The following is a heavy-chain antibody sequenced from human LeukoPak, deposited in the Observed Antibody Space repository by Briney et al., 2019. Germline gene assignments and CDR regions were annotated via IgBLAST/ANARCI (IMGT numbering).Heavy chain of an antibody. Sequence: SETLSLTCTVSGGSISSGSYYWSWIRQPAGKGLEWIGRIYTSGSSDCNPSLKSRVTISVDTSKNQFSLRLNSVTAADTAVYYCARETYKAGGYYSSGYYYMDVWGKGTTVTVSS. CDR3: ARETYKAGGYYSSGYYYMDV. CDR2: IYTSGSS. CDR1: GGSISSGSYY. V-gene: IGHV4-61*02. D-gene: IGHD1-26*01. J-gene: IGHJ6*03.